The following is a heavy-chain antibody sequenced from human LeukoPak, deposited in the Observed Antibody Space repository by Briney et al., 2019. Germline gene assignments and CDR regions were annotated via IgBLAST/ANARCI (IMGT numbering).Heavy chain of an antibody. V-gene: IGHV3-53*01. J-gene: IGHJ4*02. CDR3: ARDLASNTGWEFDY. CDR1: GFTVSSNY. CDR2: IYGGGST. D-gene: IGHD6-19*01. Sequence: GGSLRLPCAASGFTVSSNYMNWVRQAPGKGLEWVSLIYGGGSTYYADSVKGRFTISRDNSKNTLYLQMNSLRAEDTAVYYCARDLASNTGWEFDYWGQGTLVTVSS.